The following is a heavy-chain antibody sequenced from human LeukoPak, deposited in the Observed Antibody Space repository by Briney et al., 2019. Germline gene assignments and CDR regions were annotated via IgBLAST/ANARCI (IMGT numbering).Heavy chain of an antibody. V-gene: IGHV4-39*01. CDR1: GGSISGSSYF. CDR3: GRQASAGAGGDY. J-gene: IGHJ4*02. Sequence: SEPLSLTCTVSGGSISGSSYFWGWIRQPPGKGLEWIGSIYYSGSTYYNPSLKSRVTISVDMSKNQFSLKLNSVAAADTAVYYCGRQASAGAGGDYWDQGTLVTVSS. D-gene: IGHD6-13*01. CDR2: IYYSGST.